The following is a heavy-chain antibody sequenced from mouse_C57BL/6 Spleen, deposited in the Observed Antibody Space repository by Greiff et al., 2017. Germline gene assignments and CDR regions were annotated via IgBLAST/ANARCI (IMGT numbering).Heavy chain of an antibody. V-gene: IGHV5-6*01. Sequence: EVMLVESGGDLVKPGGSLKLSCAASGFTFSSYGMSWVRQTPDKRLEWVATISSGGSYTYYPDSVKGRFTISRDNAKNTLYLQMSSLKSEDTAMYYCAAGPRGFAYWGQGTLVTVSA. CDR3: AAGPRGFAY. J-gene: IGHJ3*01. CDR1: GFTFSSYG. CDR2: ISSGGSYT.